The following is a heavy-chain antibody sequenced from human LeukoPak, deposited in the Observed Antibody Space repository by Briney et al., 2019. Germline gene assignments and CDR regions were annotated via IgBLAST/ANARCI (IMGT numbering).Heavy chain of an antibody. CDR2: ISSSSSYI. V-gene: IGHV3-21*01. D-gene: IGHD6-19*01. CDR3: ARDFRGTVAEDY. Sequence: GGSLRLSCAASGFTFSSYSMNWVRQAPGKGLEWVSSISSSSSYIYYADSVKGRFTISRVNAKNSLYLQMNSLRAEDTAVYYCARDFRGTVAEDYWGQGTLVTVSS. CDR1: GFTFSSYS. J-gene: IGHJ4*02.